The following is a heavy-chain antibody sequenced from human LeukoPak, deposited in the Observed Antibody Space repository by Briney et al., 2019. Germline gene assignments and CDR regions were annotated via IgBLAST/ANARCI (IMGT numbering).Heavy chain of an antibody. CDR3: AREEAVAGRGFDP. CDR2: IYYSGST. J-gene: IGHJ5*02. V-gene: IGHV4-59*01. CDR1: GGSFSGYY. D-gene: IGHD6-19*01. Sequence: SETLSLTCAVYGGSFSGYYWSWIRQPPGKGLEWIGYIYYSGSTNYNPSLKSRVTISVDTSKNQFSLKLSTVTAADTAVYYCAREEAVAGRGFDPWGQGTLVTVSS.